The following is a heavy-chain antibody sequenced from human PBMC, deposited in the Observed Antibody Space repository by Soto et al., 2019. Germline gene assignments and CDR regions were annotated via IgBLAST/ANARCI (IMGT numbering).Heavy chain of an antibody. J-gene: IGHJ5*02. V-gene: IGHV4-30-2*01. CDR1: GGYIVSGGYP. CDR2: AYPRGST. D-gene: IGHD6-19*01. Sequence: QVQLQESGSGLVKPSQTLSLTCAVSGGYIVSGGYPWSGIRPPPGKGLEWIVTAYPRGSTYYDPSLKSRVTISLVLSKNQFSLNLNSVTAADTAVDYCARVAGSGWYDAWGQGTLVTVSS. CDR3: ARVAGSGWYDA.